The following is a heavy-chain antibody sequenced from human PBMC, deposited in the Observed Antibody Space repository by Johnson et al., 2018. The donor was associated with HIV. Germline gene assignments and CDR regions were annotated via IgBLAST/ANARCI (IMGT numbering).Heavy chain of an antibody. D-gene: IGHD7-27*01. J-gene: IGHJ3*01. CDR1: GFPFSRFV. CDR3: AKGGLGMLDAFDF. V-gene: IGHV3-30*18. Sequence: QMLLVESGGGVVQPGRSLRLSCAGSGFPFSRFVMPWVRQAPGKGLEWVSAISFDGGDKNYADSVKGRFTISRDNSKNSLYLQMSSLRTEDTALYYCAKGGLGMLDAFDFWGQGTMVTVSS. CDR2: ISFDGGDK.